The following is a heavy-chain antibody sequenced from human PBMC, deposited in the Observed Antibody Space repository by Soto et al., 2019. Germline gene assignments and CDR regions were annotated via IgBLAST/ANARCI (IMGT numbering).Heavy chain of an antibody. D-gene: IGHD2-15*01. J-gene: IGHJ4*02. CDR3: ARDGGSLGY. Sequence: EVQLVESGGGLVQPGGSLRLSCAASGFTFSSYSMNWVRQAPGKGLEWVSYISSSSSTIYYADSVKGRFTISRDNAKNSLYLHMNSLRDADTAVYYCARDGGSLGYWGQGTLVTVSS. CDR2: ISSSSSTI. CDR1: GFTFSSYS. V-gene: IGHV3-48*02.